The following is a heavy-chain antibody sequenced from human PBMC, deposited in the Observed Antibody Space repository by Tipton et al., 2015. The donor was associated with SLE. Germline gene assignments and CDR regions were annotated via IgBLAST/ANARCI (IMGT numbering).Heavy chain of an antibody. V-gene: IGHV3-30*03. Sequence: QVQLVQSGGGLVQPGGSLKLSCAASGFTFSSYSMNCVRQAPDKGLEWLTVISYDGDNKYYADSLKGRFTISRDNSKNTLYLQMDSLRAEDTAVYYCAREGSGYYYLPGYFDYWGQGTLVTVSS. CDR2: ISYDGDNK. J-gene: IGHJ4*02. CDR3: AREGSGYYYLPGYFDY. CDR1: GFTFSSYS. D-gene: IGHD3-22*01.